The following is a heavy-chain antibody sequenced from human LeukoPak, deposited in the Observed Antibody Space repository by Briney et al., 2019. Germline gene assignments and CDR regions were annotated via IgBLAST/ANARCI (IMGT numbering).Heavy chain of an antibody. V-gene: IGHV3-66*03. CDR2: IYSCGST. D-gene: IGHD3-16*01. CDR3: ARVRGSSRHPYTYYYYGMDV. CDR1: GFTVSSNY. Sequence: GGSLRLSCAASGFTVSSNYMSWVRQAPGKGLEWVSVIYSCGSTYYADSVKGRFTISRDNSKNTLYLQMNSLRAEDTAVYYCARVRGSSRHPYTYYYYGMDVWGQGTTVTVSS. J-gene: IGHJ6*02.